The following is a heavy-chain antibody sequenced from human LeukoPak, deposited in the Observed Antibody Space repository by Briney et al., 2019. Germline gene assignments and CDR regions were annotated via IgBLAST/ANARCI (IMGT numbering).Heavy chain of an antibody. CDR2: ISYDGSNK. CDR1: GFAISDYG. V-gene: IGHV3-30*03. J-gene: IGHJ4*02. D-gene: IGHD2/OR15-2a*01. CDR3: ARDRNSHDY. Sequence: PGRSLRLSCAASGFAISDYGMHWVRQAPGKGLEWVAVISYDGSNKYYADSVKGRFTISRDNSKNTGYLQMNSLRGDDTAVYYCARDRNSHDYWGQGTLVTVSS.